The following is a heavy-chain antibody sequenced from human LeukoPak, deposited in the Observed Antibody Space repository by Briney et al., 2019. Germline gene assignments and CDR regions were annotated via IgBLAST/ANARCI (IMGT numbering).Heavy chain of an antibody. Sequence: GGSLRLSCAASGFSFSSYDMHWVRQAIGKGLEWVSGIHAAGDAHYPGSVKGRFTISRDNAKKSMFLQMNRLRTEETAVYICVRWGVEAGMDYWGQGTLVTVSS. D-gene: IGHD6-19*01. V-gene: IGHV3-13*01. J-gene: IGHJ4*02. CDR2: IHAAGDA. CDR1: GFSFSSYD. CDR3: VRWGVEAGMDY.